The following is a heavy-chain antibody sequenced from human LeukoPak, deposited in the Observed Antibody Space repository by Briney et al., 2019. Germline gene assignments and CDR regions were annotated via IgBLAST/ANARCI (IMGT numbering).Heavy chain of an antibody. Sequence: ASVKVSCKASGYTFTGYYMHWVRQAPGQGLEWMGWINPNSGGTNYAQKFQGRVTMTRDTSISTAYMELSRLRSDDTAVYYCARSLSVYYYYMDVWGKGTTVTISS. CDR2: INPNSGGT. CDR1: GYTFTGYY. V-gene: IGHV1-2*02. CDR3: ARSLSVYYYYMDV. J-gene: IGHJ6*03.